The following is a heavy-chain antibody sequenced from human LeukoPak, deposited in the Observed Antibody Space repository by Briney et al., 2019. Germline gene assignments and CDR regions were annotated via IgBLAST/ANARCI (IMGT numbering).Heavy chain of an antibody. CDR3: AKAIWFGELLGFDY. Sequence: GGSLRLSCAASGFTFSSYAMSWVRQAPWKGLEWVSAISGTGGSTHYADSVKGRFTISRDNSKNTLYLQMNSLRAEDTAVYYCAKAIWFGELLGFDYWGQGTLVTVSS. CDR1: GFTFSSYA. D-gene: IGHD3-10*01. J-gene: IGHJ4*02. CDR2: ISGTGGST. V-gene: IGHV3-23*01.